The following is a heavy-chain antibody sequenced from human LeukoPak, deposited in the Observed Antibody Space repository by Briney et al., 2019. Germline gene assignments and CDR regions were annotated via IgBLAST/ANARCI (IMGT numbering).Heavy chain of an antibody. CDR1: RFPFSSYR. D-gene: IGHD2-2*01. V-gene: IGHV3-74*01. J-gene: IGHJ4*02. Sequence: GSLRLSCAASRFPFSSYRMHWVRQAPGKGLVWVSRVNTDGSSTTYADSVKGRFTISRDNAKNTLYLQMNSLRAEDTAVYYCAREGYCSSTSCYYFYYWGQGALVTVSS. CDR3: AREGYCSSTSCYYFYY. CDR2: VNTDGSST.